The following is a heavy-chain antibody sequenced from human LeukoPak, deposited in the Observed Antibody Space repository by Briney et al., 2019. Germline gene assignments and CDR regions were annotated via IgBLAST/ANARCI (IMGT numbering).Heavy chain of an antibody. D-gene: IGHD3-22*01. CDR1: GFTFSTYY. CDR3: ASGNYYDSSGYPPAFDI. J-gene: IGHJ3*02. V-gene: IGHV3-7*01. CDR2: INLDGTKN. Sequence: GGSLRLSCAASGFTFSTYYMSWVRQAPGKGPEWVATINLDGTKNYYVDSVKGRFTISRDNAKNSLYLQMNSLRAEDTAVYYCASGNYYDSSGYPPAFDIWGQGTMVTVSS.